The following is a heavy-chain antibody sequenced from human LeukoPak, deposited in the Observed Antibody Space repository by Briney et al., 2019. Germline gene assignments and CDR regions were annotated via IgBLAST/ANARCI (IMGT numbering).Heavy chain of an antibody. Sequence: PSETLPLTCAVSGGSISSSNYYWGWIRQPPGEGMGWIVSIYYSGSTYYNPSLKSGVTISVDPTKNQYSLKLSYVTAADTAVYYCSRHIAAGHIAALPLYCFDYWGQGTLVTVSS. CDR2: IYYSGST. D-gene: IGHD6-13*01. J-gene: IGHJ4*02. CDR3: SRHIAAGHIAALPLYCFDY. V-gene: IGHV4-39*01. CDR1: GGSISSSNYY.